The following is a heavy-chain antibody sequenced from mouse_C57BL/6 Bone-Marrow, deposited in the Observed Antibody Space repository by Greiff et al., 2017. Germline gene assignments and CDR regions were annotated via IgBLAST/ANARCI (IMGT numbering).Heavy chain of an antibody. CDR3: ARSPRFHYNPFAY. Sequence: EVRRVESGAELVRPGSSVKMSCKTSGYTFTSYGINWVKQRPGQGLEWIGYIYIGNGYTEYNEKFKGKATLTSDTSSSTAYMQLSSLTSEDSAIYFCARSPRFHYNPFAYWGQGTLVTVSA. CDR2: IYIGNGYT. CDR1: GYTFTSYG. D-gene: IGHD2-12*01. J-gene: IGHJ3*01. V-gene: IGHV1-58*01.